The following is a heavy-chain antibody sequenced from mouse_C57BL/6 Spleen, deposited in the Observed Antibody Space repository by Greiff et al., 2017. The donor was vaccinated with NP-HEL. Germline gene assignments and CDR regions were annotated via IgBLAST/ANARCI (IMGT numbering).Heavy chain of an antibody. J-gene: IGHJ1*03. D-gene: IGHD1-1*01. CDR2: IDPETGGT. CDR1: GYTFTDYE. CDR3: TRRGTRYFDV. V-gene: IGHV1-15*01. Sequence: LVRPGASVTLSCKASGYTFTDYEMHWVKQTPVHGLEWIGAIDPETGGTAYNQKFKGKAILTADKSSSTAYMELRSLTSEDSAVYYCTRRGTRYFDVWGTGTTVTVSS.